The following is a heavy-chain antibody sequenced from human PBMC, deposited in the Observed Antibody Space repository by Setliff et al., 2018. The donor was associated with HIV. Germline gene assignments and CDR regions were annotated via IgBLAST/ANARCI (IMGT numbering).Heavy chain of an antibody. D-gene: IGHD6-19*01. CDR1: GYTFTTYG. J-gene: IGHJ6*02. CDR2: ISTYSDET. CDR3: ARLGSGWSDSYYYAMDV. V-gene: IGHV1-18*01. Sequence: ASVKVSCKASGYTFTTYGLSWVRQAPGQGLEWMGWISTYSDETSSSQNLQGRLTMTTDTSTSTAYMELRSLRSDDTAVYYCARLGSGWSDSYYYAMDVWGQGTTVTVSS.